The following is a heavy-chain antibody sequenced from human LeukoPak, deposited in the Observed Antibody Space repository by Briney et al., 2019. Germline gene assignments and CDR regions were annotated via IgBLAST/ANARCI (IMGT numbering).Heavy chain of an antibody. V-gene: IGHV4-39*01. CDR1: GGSISSSSYY. Sequence: SETLSLTCTVSGGSISSSSYYWGWIRQPPGKGLEWIGSIYHSGSTYHNPSLKSRVTISVDMSKNQFSLKLTSVTAADTAIYYCERNPTVGANRWFDYWGQGTLVTVSS. CDR3: ERNPTVGANRWFDY. CDR2: IYHSGST. J-gene: IGHJ4*02. D-gene: IGHD1-26*01.